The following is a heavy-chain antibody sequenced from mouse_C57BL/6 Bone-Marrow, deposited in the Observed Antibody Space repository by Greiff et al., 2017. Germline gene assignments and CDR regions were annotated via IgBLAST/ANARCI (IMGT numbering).Heavy chain of an antibody. V-gene: IGHV14-2*01. CDR3: ARSDDRYSNYGYFDY. CDR1: GFNIKDYY. J-gene: IGHJ2*01. D-gene: IGHD2-5*01. Sequence: EVKLQEFGAELVKPGASVKLSCTASGFNIKDYYMHWVKQRTEQGLEWIGRIDPEDGETKYAPKFQGKATITADTSSNTAYLQLSSLTSEDTAVYYCARSDDRYSNYGYFDYWGQGTTLTVSS. CDR2: IDPEDGET.